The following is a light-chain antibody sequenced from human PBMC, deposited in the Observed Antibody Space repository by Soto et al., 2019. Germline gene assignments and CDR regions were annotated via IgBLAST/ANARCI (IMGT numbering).Light chain of an antibody. V-gene: IGKV1-39*01. J-gene: IGKJ5*01. CDR3: QQGHNWPLT. CDR2: AAS. Sequence: DIQMTQSPSSLSASVGDRVTITCRASQSISSYLNWYQQKPGKAPKLLIYAASSLQSGVPSRFSGSASGTDFTLTIDSLQPEDLATYYCQQGHNWPLTFGQGTRLEIK. CDR1: QSISSY.